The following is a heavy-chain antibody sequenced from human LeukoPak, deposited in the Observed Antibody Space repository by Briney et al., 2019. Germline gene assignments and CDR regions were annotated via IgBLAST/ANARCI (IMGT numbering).Heavy chain of an antibody. D-gene: IGHD2-21*01. V-gene: IGHV4-59*08. CDR2: IYDTGAT. Sequence: SEALSLTCTVSGGSISGYYWSWIRQPPGKRLEWIGYIYDTGATNYNPSLKSRVTISVDTSKNQFSLKLNSVTAAETAVYYCAKILGSGVWYGFDIWGHGKMVTASS. CDR1: GGSISGYY. CDR3: AKILGSGVWYGFDI. J-gene: IGHJ3*02.